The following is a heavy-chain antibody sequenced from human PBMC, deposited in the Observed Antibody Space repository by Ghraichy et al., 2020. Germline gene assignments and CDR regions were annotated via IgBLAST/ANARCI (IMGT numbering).Heavy chain of an antibody. CDR2: ISSSSSYI. V-gene: IGHV3-21*01. D-gene: IGHD5-18*01. J-gene: IGHJ6*02. Sequence: LSLTCAASGFTFSSYSMNWVRQAPGKGLEWVSSISSSSSYIYYADSVKGRFTISRDNAKNSLYLQMNSLRAEDTAVYYCARDLSGYGDTAMVTGYYYGMDVWGQGTTVTVSS. CDR3: ARDLSGYGDTAMVTGYYYGMDV. CDR1: GFTFSSYS.